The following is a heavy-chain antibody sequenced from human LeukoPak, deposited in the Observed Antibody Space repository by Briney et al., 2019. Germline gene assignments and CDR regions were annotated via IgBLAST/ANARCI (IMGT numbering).Heavy chain of an antibody. CDR1: GGSISSSSYY. D-gene: IGHD6-13*01. V-gene: IGHV4-39*07. Sequence: SETLSLTCTVSGGSISSSSYYWGWIRQPPGKGLEWIGSIYYSGSTYYNPSLKSRVTISVDTSKNQFSLKLSSVTAADTAVYYCARYSSSWYQRGFDYWGQGTLVTVSS. CDR3: ARYSSSWYQRGFDY. J-gene: IGHJ4*02. CDR2: IYYSGST.